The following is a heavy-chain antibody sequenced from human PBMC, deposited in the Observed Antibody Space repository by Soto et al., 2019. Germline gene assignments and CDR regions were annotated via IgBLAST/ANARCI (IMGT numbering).Heavy chain of an antibody. V-gene: IGHV3-21*01. CDR3: ARELGYCGGGSCYPGPIDY. D-gene: IGHD2-15*01. J-gene: IGHJ4*02. Sequence: GGSLRVSCAASGFIFSSYSMNWVRRAPGKGLEWVSSISSSSSYIYYADSVKGRFTISRDNAKNSLYLQMNSLRAEDTAVYYCARELGYCGGGSCYPGPIDYWGQGTLVTVSS. CDR1: GFIFSSYS. CDR2: ISSSSSYI.